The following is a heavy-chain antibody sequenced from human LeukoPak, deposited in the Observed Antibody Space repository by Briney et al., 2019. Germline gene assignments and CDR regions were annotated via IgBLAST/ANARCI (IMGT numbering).Heavy chain of an antibody. Sequence: GGSLRLSCAVSGFTFSTFWMSWVRQAPGKGLEWVANIKQDGRDKYYVASVKGRFTISRDNVKNSLYLQMNSLRVEDTSVYYCARGGAKGSFDYWGQGTLVIVSS. J-gene: IGHJ4*02. CDR1: GFTFSTFW. CDR2: IKQDGRDK. CDR3: ARGGAKGSFDY. V-gene: IGHV3-7*01.